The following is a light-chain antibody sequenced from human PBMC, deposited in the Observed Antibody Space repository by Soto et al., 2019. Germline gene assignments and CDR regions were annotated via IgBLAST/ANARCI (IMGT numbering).Light chain of an antibody. J-gene: IGLJ2*01. CDR2: DVS. CDR3: SSYTSTNTHVV. V-gene: IGLV2-14*01. CDR1: SSDVGDYNY. Sequence: QSALTQPASVSGSPGQSITISCTGTSSDVGDYNYVSWYQQHPGKAPKLMIYDVSNRPSGVSNRFSGSKSGNTASLTVSGLQAEDEADYYCSSYTSTNTHVVFGGGTKVTVL.